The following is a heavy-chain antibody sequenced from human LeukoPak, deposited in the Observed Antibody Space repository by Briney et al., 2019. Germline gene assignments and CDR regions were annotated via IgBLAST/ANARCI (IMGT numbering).Heavy chain of an antibody. CDR1: GFTFSSYA. CDR3: ARVSLDDAFDI. CDR2: ISSNGGST. J-gene: IGHJ3*02. Sequence: GGSLRLSCEASGFTFSSYAMHWVRQAPGKGLEYVSAISSNGGSTYYANSVKGRFTISRDNSKNTLYLQMGSLRAEDMAVYYCARVSLDDAFDIWGQGTMVTVSS. D-gene: IGHD3-16*01. V-gene: IGHV3-64*01.